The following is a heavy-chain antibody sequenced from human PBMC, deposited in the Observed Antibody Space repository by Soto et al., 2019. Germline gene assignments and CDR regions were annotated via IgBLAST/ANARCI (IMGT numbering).Heavy chain of an antibody. CDR2: INPNNGGT. CDR3: ARGVTDDSGSGDWFDP. J-gene: IGHJ5*02. D-gene: IGHD5-18*01. CDR1: GYTFTAYY. V-gene: IGHV1-2*02. Sequence: GASVKVSCKASGYTFTAYYIHWVRQAPGQGLEWMGWINPNNGGTTYAQKFQGRVTMTRDTSISTAYMELKRLTSDDTAVYYCARGVTDDSGSGDWFDPWGQGTLVTVSS.